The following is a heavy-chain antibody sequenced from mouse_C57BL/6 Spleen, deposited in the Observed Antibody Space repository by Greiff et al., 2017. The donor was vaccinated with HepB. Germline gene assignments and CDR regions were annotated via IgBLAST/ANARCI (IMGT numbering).Heavy chain of an antibody. CDR3: ASEGYYSASLAY. CDR1: GYTFTSYW. J-gene: IGHJ3*01. V-gene: IGHV1-55*01. D-gene: IGHD1-1*01. Sequence: QVQLQQPGAELVKPGASVKMSCKASGYTFTSYWITWVKQRPGQGLEWIGDIYPGSGSTNYNEKFKSKATLTVDTSSSTAYMQLSSLTSEDSAVYYCASEGYYSASLAYWGQGTLVTVSA. CDR2: IYPGSGST.